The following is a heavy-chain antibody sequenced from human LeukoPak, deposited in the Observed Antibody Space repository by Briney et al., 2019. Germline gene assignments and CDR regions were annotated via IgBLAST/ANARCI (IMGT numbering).Heavy chain of an antibody. V-gene: IGHV1-69*04. J-gene: IGHJ6*02. CDR2: IIPILGIA. D-gene: IGHD6-13*01. CDR1: GGTFSSYA. Sequence: SVKVSCKASGGTFSSYAISWARQAPGQGLEWMGRIIPILGIANYAQKFQGRVTITADKSTSTAYMELSSLRSEDTAVYYCAVTGYSSSWDFGYYGMDVWGQGTTVTVSS. CDR3: AVTGYSSSWDFGYYGMDV.